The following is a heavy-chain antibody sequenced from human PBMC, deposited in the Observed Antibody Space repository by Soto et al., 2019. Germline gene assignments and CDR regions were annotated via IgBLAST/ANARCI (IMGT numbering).Heavy chain of an antibody. D-gene: IGHD3-22*01. CDR1: GFTFSSYS. CDR3: ARDRLNYYDSSGYYYETSAPDAFDI. Sequence: PGGSLRLSCAASGFTFSSYSMNWVRQAPGKGLEWVSYISSSSSTIYYADSVKGRFTISRDNAKNSLYLQMNSLRDEDTAVYYCARDRLNYYDSSGYYYETSAPDAFDIWGQGTMVTVSS. CDR2: ISSSSSTI. J-gene: IGHJ3*02. V-gene: IGHV3-48*02.